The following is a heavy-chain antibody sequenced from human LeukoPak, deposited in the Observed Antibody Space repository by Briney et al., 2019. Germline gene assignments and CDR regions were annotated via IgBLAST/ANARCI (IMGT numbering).Heavy chain of an antibody. V-gene: IGHV1-2*02. D-gene: IGHD5-12*01. CDR1: GYTFTGYY. CDR2: INPNSGGT. CDR3: ASRTGYSGYEGLDY. Sequence: APVKVSCKASGYTFTGYYMHWVRQAPGQGLEWMGWINPNSGGTNYAQKFQGRVTMTRDTSISTAYMELSRLRSDDTAVYYCASRTGYSGYEGLDYWGQGTLVTVSS. J-gene: IGHJ4*02.